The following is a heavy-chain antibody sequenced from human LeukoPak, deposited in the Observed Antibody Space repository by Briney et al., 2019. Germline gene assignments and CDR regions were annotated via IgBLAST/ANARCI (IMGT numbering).Heavy chain of an antibody. J-gene: IGHJ4*02. Sequence: ASVKVSCKVSGYTLTELSMHWVRQAPGKGLEWMGGFDPEDSETIYAQKFQGRVTMTEDTSTDTAYMELRSLRSDDTAVYYCARASIAVAGTTFDYWGQGTLVTVSS. CDR2: FDPEDSET. V-gene: IGHV1-24*01. CDR3: ARASIAVAGTTFDY. D-gene: IGHD6-19*01. CDR1: GYTLTELS.